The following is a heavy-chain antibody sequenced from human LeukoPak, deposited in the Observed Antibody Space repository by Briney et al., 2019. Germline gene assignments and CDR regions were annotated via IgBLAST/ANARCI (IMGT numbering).Heavy chain of an antibody. CDR2: LYHSGIT. CDR1: GYSISSGYY. J-gene: IGHJ4*02. Sequence: SETLSLTCTVSGYSISSGYYWGWIRQTPGKGLEWIGSLYHSGITYYNPSLKSRLTISVDTSKNQFSLTLTSVTAADTAVYYCARDRSVGVLPAPPFDFWGQGTLVTVSS. CDR3: ARDRSVGVLPAPPFDF. D-gene: IGHD6-6*01. V-gene: IGHV4-38-2*02.